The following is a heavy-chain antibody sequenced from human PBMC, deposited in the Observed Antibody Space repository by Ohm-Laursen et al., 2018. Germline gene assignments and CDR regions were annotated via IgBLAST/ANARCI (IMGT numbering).Heavy chain of an antibody. D-gene: IGHD1-1*01. CDR2: IYYSGST. CDR3: AKGTTDVDY. J-gene: IGHJ4*02. V-gene: IGHV4-59*01. Sequence: TLSLTCTVSGGSISSYYWSWIRRPPGKGLEWIGYIYYSGSTNYNPSLKSRVTISVDTSKNQFSLKLSSVTAADTAVYYCAKGTTDVDYWGQGTLVTVSS. CDR1: GGSISSYY.